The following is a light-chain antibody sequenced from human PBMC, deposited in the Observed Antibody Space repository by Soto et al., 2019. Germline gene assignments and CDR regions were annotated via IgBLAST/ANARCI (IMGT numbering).Light chain of an antibody. CDR2: AAD. CDR1: QSVSNK. J-gene: IGKJ1*01. CDR3: QQYNNWPPWT. V-gene: IGKV3-15*01. Sequence: EVVMRQSPATLSVSPGETATLSCRASQSVSNKLAWYQQRPGQAPRLLIYAADTRATGIPDRFSGSGSGREFTLTISSLQSADFAVYYCQQYNNWPPWTFGQGTKVEVK.